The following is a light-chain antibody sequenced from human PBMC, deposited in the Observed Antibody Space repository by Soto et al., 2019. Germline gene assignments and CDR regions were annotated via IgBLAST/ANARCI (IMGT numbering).Light chain of an antibody. J-gene: IGKJ3*01. CDR1: QSVSSSY. CDR2: GAS. CDR3: QQYGSPIT. V-gene: IGKV3-20*01. Sequence: EIVLTQSPGTLSLSPGERATLSCRASQSVSSSYLAWYQQKPGQAPRLLIYGASSRATGIPDRFSGSGSGTDVTLTISRLEPEYFAVYYCQQYGSPITFGPGTKVDIK.